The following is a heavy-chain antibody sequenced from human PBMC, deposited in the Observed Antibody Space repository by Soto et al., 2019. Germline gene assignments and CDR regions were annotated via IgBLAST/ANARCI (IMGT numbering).Heavy chain of an antibody. CDR1: GFTFNNYA. J-gene: IGHJ4*02. Sequence: GGSLRLSCAASGFTFNNYAVSWVRQAPGKGLEWVSTISGSGDSTYYADSVKGRFTISRDNSKNTLSLQMNSLRAEDTAVYYCAKGRCGSNLCRYYFDYWGQGTLVTVSS. CDR2: ISGSGDST. D-gene: IGHD2-2*01. CDR3: AKGRCGSNLCRYYFDY. V-gene: IGHV3-23*01.